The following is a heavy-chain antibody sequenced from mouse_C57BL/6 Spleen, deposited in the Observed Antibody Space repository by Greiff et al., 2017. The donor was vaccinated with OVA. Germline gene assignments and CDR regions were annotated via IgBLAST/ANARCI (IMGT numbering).Heavy chain of an antibody. CDR1: GFTFSSYA. J-gene: IGHJ3*01. Sequence: EVHLVESGEGLVKPGGSLKLSCAASGFTFSSYAMSWVRQTPEKRLEWVAYISSGGDYIYYADTVKGRFTISRDNARNTLYLQMSSLKSEDTAMYYCTRDKGGDPFAYWGQGTLVTVSA. CDR3: TRDKGGDPFAY. CDR2: ISSGGDYI. V-gene: IGHV5-9-1*02.